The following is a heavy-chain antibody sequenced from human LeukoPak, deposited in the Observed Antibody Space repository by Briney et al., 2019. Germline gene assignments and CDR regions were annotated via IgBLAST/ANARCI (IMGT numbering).Heavy chain of an antibody. Sequence: SQTLSLTCAISGDNVSSSYVTWNWIRQSPSRGLEWLGRTYYRSKWYNDYAVSVKSRMTIIPDTSKNQFSLHLNSVTPDDTALYYCAGDRGVGAAVFFDFWGLGTLVTVSS. CDR3: AGDRGVGAAVFFDF. CDR2: TYYRSKWYN. CDR1: GDNVSSSYVT. V-gene: IGHV6-1*01. J-gene: IGHJ4*02. D-gene: IGHD1-26*01.